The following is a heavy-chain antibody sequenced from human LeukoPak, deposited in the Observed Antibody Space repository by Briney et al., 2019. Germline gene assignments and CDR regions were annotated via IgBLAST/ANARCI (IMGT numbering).Heavy chain of an antibody. D-gene: IGHD3-16*01. CDR1: DGSISDYY. CDR3: ARDGDGMDV. J-gene: IGHJ6*02. CDR2: IYIRGST. V-gene: IGHV4-4*07. Sequence: SETLSLTCTVSDGSISDYYWTWIRQPAGKGLEWIGRIYIRGSTSYNPSLKSRVAMSIDTSKKQFSLKLNSVTAADTAVYYCARDGDGMDVWGQGTTVTVSS.